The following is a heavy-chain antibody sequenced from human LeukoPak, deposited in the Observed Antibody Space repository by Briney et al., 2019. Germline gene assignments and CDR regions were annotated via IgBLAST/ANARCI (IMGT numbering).Heavy chain of an antibody. Sequence: PSETLSLPCIVSGGSMSGYYWRWIPRPPGKALEWIGHTFSSGATTYNPSLKSRVTISVDTTRSQFSLNLSYVTAAGTAVYYCARRSRDGYFRDSWGQGTLVTVSS. CDR2: TFSSGAT. CDR1: GGSMSGYY. V-gene: IGHV4-4*09. D-gene: IGHD5-24*01. J-gene: IGHJ4*02. CDR3: ARRSRDGYFRDS.